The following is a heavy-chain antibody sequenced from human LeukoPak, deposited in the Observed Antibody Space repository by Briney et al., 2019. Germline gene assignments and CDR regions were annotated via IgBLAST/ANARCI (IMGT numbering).Heavy chain of an antibody. Sequence: PGASVKVSCKASGGTFSSYAISWVRQAPGQGLEWMGRIIPILGIANYAQKFQGRVTMTTDTSTSTAYMELRSLRSDDTAVYYCARDWGWLHLRGKDAFDIWGQGTMVTVSS. CDR2: IIPILGIA. D-gene: IGHD5-24*01. CDR1: GGTFSSYA. J-gene: IGHJ3*02. CDR3: ARDWGWLHLRGKDAFDI. V-gene: IGHV1-69*04.